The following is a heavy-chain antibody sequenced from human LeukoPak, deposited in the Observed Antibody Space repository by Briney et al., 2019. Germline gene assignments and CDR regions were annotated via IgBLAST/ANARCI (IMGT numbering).Heavy chain of an antibody. V-gene: IGHV3-7*04. CDR1: GFTFNTYW. J-gene: IGHJ4*02. D-gene: IGHD3-10*01. CDR3: ARSYYGSGSYYTPGLDY. CDR2: IKQDETEK. Sequence: GGSLRLTCAASGFTFNTYWMTWVRQAPGKGLEWVANIKQDETEKFYVDSVKGRFTISRDNAKKSLYLHMSSLRAEDTAVYYCARSYYGSGSYYTPGLDYWGQGTLVTVSS.